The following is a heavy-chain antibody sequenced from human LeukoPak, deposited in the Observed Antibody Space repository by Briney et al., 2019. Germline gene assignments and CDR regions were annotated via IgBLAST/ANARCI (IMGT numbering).Heavy chain of an antibody. CDR1: GFTFSSYW. V-gene: IGHV3-53*01. Sequence: GGSLRLSCAASGFTFSSYWMSWVRQAPGKGLEWVSVIYSGGSTYYADSVKGRFTISRDNSKNTLYLQMNSLRAEDTAVYYCARDRGAVAGLDYWGQGTLVTVSS. CDR3: ARDRGAVAGLDY. D-gene: IGHD6-19*01. CDR2: IYSGGST. J-gene: IGHJ4*02.